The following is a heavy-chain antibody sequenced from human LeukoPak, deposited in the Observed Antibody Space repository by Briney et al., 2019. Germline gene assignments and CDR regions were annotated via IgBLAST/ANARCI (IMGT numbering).Heavy chain of an antibody. Sequence: SETLSLTCTVSGGSISRSSYYWGWIRQPPGEGLEWIGSIYYSGSTYDNPSLKSRATIYVDTAKKQLSLKLSSVTAADTAVYYCARTGYSSSWHYSRQGTLVIVSS. D-gene: IGHD6-13*01. CDR3: ARTGYSSSWHY. V-gene: IGHV4-39*01. J-gene: IGHJ4*02. CDR2: IYYSGST. CDR1: GGSISRSSYY.